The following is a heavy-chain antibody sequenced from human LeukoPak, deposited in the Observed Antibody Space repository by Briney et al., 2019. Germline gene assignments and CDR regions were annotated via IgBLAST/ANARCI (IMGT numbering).Heavy chain of an antibody. CDR1: GGTFSSYA. Sequence: SVEVSCKASGGTFSSYAISWVRQAPGQGLEWMGGIIPIFGTANYAQKFQGRVTITADESTSTAYMELSSLRSEDTAVYYCASRDAVFGVVTEEYFQRWGQGTLVTVSS. CDR2: IIPIFGTA. CDR3: ASRDAVFGVVTEEYFQR. V-gene: IGHV1-69*13. J-gene: IGHJ1*01. D-gene: IGHD3-3*01.